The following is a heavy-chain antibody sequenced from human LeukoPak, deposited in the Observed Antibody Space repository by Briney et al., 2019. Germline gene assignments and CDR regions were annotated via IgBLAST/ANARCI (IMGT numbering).Heavy chain of an antibody. CDR2: IIPIFGTA. V-gene: IGHV1-69*13. J-gene: IGHJ3*02. D-gene: IGHD3-10*01. CDR3: AKNYGSGSYDAFDI. CDR1: GGTFSSYA. Sequence: SVKVSCKASGGTFSSYAISWVRQAPGQGLEWMGGIIPIFGTANYAQKFQGRVTVTADESTSTAYMELSSLRSEDTAVYYCAKNYGSGSYDAFDIWGQGTMVTVSS.